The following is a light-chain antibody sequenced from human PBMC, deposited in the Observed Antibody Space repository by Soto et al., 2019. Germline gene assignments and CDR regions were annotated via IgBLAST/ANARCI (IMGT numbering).Light chain of an antibody. CDR2: DEA. CDR1: QIINNK. J-gene: IGKJ4*02. V-gene: IGKV3-15*01. CDR3: HYYYRCPLT. Sequence: ILLTQSLATLSVSPGEGATLACRASQIINNKLAWYQQKPCKPPRLLVYDEATSAAGVPSRFSGGGSGTEFALAVNGLQSEDVAVYYYHYYYRCPLTFGRGT.